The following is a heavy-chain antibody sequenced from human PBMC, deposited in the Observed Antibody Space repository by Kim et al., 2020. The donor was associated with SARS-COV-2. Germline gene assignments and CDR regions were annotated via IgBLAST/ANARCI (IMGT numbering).Heavy chain of an antibody. CDR2: ISYDGSNK. V-gene: IGHV3-30*18. D-gene: IGHD6-19*01. CDR1: GFTFSSYG. Sequence: GGSLRLSCAASGFTFSSYGMHWVRQAPGKGLEWVAVISYDGSNKYYADSVKGRFTISRDNSKNTLYLQMNSLRAEDTAVYYCAKGVEQWLVPAFGMDVWG. J-gene: IGHJ6*01. CDR3: AKGVEQWLVPAFGMDV.